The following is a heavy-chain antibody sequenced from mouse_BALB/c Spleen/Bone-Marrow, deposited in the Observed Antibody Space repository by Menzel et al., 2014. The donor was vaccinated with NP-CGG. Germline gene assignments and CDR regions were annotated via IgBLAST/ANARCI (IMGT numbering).Heavy chain of an antibody. CDR3: AREATYAMDY. D-gene: IGHD3-2*02. Sequence: VQLQQPGAELVKPGASVKLSCTASGFNIKDTYMHWVKQRPEQGLEWIGRIDPANGNTKSDPKFQGKATITADTSSNTAHLQLSSLTSEDTAVYYCAREATYAMDYWGQGTSVTVSS. CDR2: IDPANGNT. CDR1: GFNIKDTY. J-gene: IGHJ4*01. V-gene: IGHV14-3*02.